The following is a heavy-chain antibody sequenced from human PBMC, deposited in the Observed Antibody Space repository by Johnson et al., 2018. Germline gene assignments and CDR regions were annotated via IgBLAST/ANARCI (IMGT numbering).Heavy chain of an antibody. D-gene: IGHD3-22*01. CDR3: ARVRGVYYYDSSGYYSDDAFDI. CDR1: GFTFSNVW. Sequence: VQLVESGGGLVKPGGSLRLSCVASGFTFSNVWMNWVRQAPGKGLEWVGRIKSRTDGGTPDYSAPVKGRFTVSRDDSKNNLYLQMNSLKTEDTAVYYCARVRGVYYYDSSGYYSDDAFDIWGQGTMVTVSS. J-gene: IGHJ3*02. CDR2: IKSRTDGGTP. V-gene: IGHV3-15*01.